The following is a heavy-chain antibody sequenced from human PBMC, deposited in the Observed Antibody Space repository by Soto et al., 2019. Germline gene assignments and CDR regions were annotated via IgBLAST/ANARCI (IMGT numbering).Heavy chain of an antibody. CDR2: ISGSGGST. CDR1: GLTFSSYA. CDR3: ARDPGGAAQYDF. Sequence: GGSLRLSCAASGLTFSSYATSWVRQAPGKGLEWVSAISGSGGSTYYNPSLKSRVTISVDKSKNQFSLKLNSMTGADTAVYYCARDPGGAAQYDFWGQGTLVTRLL. D-gene: IGHD6-6*01. J-gene: IGHJ4*02. V-gene: IGHV3-23*02.